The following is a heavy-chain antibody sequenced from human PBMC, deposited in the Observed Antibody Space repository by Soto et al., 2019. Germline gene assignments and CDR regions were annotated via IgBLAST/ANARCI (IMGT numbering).Heavy chain of an antibody. CDR2: IIPIFGTA. J-gene: IGHJ6*02. Sequence: QVQLVQSGAEVKKPGSSVKVSCKASGGTFSSYAISWVRQAPGQGLEWMGGIIPIFGTANYAQKFQGRVTITADESTSTAYMELSSLRSEDTAVYYCARGRSSERRVHPPTYYYYYGMDVWGQGTTVTVSS. CDR3: ARGRSSERRVHPPTYYYYYGMDV. CDR1: GGTFSSYA. V-gene: IGHV1-69*12. D-gene: IGHD6-19*01.